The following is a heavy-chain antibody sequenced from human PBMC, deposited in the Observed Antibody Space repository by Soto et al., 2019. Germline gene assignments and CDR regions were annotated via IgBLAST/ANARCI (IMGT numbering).Heavy chain of an antibody. J-gene: IGHJ6*03. Sequence: EVQLVESGGGLAQPGGSLRLSCAASGFTFSSDAMDWVRQAPGKGLEYVSGISSNGIRTYYASSVKGRFTISRDNSRDTVYLQMDSLRPEDMAVYYCARRARADYYYMDVWGKGTTVTVS. CDR2: ISSNGIRT. CDR1: GFTFSSDA. V-gene: IGHV3-64*01. CDR3: ARRARADYYYMDV. D-gene: IGHD6-6*01.